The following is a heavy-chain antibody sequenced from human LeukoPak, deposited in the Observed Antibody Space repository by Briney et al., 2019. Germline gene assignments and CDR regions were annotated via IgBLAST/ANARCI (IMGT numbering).Heavy chain of an antibody. D-gene: IGHD5-18*01. CDR3: ARGAWIQLWFNGVDY. J-gene: IGHJ4*02. CDR2: IYYSGST. V-gene: IGHV4-31*03. Sequence: SETLSLTCTVSGVSISSGGYYWSWIRQHPGKGLEWIGYIYYSGSTYYNPSLKSRVTISVDTSKNQFSLKLSSVTAADTAVYYCARGAWIQLWFNGVDYWGQGTLVTVSS. CDR1: GVSISSGGYY.